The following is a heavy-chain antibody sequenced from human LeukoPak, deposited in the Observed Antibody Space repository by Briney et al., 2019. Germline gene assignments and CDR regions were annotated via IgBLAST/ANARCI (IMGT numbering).Heavy chain of an antibody. D-gene: IGHD1-1*01. CDR1: GDSVSSNSAA. CDR3: AREDNWNDVGWFDP. Sequence: SQTLSLTCAISGDSVSSNSAAWNWIRQSPSRGLEWLGRTYYRSKWFNDYAVYVKSRVIINADTSKNQFSLQLNSVTPEDTAVYYCAREDNWNDVGWFDPWGQGTLVTVSS. J-gene: IGHJ5*02. CDR2: TYYRSKWFN. V-gene: IGHV6-1*01.